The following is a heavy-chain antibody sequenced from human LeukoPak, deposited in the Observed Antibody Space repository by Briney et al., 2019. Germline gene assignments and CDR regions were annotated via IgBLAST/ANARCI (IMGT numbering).Heavy chain of an antibody. CDR1: GGSISSGGYY. D-gene: IGHD3-10*01. J-gene: IGHJ4*02. Sequence: SQTLSLTCTVSGGSISSGGYYWSWIRQSPGKGLEWIGHIYDSGSTYYNPSLKSRVTTSVDTSKNQFSLKLSSVTAAGTAVYYCARVRSGYGSGNYFDYWGQGTLVTVSS. CDR3: ARVRSGYGSGNYFDY. V-gene: IGHV4-30-4*08. CDR2: IYDSGST.